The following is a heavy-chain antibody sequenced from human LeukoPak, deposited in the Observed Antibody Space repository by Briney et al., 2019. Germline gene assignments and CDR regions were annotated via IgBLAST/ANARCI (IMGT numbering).Heavy chain of an antibody. J-gene: IGHJ4*02. D-gene: IGHD3-22*01. CDR3: VKERDSRGYFDY. CDR1: GFASSDYS. V-gene: IGHV3-23*01. CDR2: ISGSADGT. Sequence: PGGSLRLSCAASGFASSDYSMSWVRQAPGKGLEWLSAISGSADGTYYTDSVKGRFTISRDNSKNTLYLQMNSLRAEDTAVYYCVKERDSRGYFDYWGQGTLVTVSS.